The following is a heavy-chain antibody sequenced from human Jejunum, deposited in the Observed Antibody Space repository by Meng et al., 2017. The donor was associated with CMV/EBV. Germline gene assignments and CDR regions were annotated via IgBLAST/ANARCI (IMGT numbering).Heavy chain of an antibody. CDR2: LYSGGTT. Sequence: GCTVSDKYMTWVRPPPGKGLQWVSILYSGGTTSYADSVRGRFIFSRDSSKNAVFLQMNSLRPDDTAVYYCARQYSGSYGDAFDIWGQGVLVTVSS. CDR1: GCTVSDKY. J-gene: IGHJ3*02. D-gene: IGHD1-26*01. CDR3: ARQYSGSYGDAFDI. V-gene: IGHV3-66*02.